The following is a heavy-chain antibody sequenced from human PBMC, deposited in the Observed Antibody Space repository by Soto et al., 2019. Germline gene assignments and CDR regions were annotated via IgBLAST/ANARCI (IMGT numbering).Heavy chain of an antibody. CDR2: MSYDGTKE. CDR3: AKEFGSTWIDH. J-gene: IGHJ4*02. V-gene: IGHV3-30*18. D-gene: IGHD6-13*01. Sequence: GGSLRLSCAASGFTLTTYGMHWVRQAPGKGLEWVAGMSYDGTKEYHADSVKGRFTISRDSSRNTLFLQLNSLRAEDTAVDYCAKEFGSTWIDHWGEGTLVTVSS. CDR1: GFTLTTYG.